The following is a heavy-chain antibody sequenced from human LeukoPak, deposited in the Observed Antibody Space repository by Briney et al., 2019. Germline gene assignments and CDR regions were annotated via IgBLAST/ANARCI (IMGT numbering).Heavy chain of an antibody. Sequence: GSLRLSCAASGFTFSSYWMSWVRQPPGKGLEWIGEIYHSGSTNYNPSLKSRVTISVDKSKNQFSLKLSSVTAADTAVYYCASFACLEYHIANSGYDLCYYWGQGTLVTVSS. V-gene: IGHV4-4*02. CDR1: GFTFSSYW. D-gene: IGHD5-12*01. CDR3: ASFACLEYHIANSGYDLCYY. J-gene: IGHJ4*02. CDR2: IYHSGST.